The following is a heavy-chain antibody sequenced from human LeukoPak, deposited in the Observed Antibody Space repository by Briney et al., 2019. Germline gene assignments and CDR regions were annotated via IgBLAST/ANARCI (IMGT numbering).Heavy chain of an antibody. V-gene: IGHV1-2*04. D-gene: IGHD5-12*01. Sequence: ASVKVSCKASGYTFTGYYMHWVRPAPGQGLDGMGWINPNSCGTNYAQKLQGWVNMTRDTSISTAYMELSRLRSDDTAVYYCARGYSGYDYFDYWGQGTLVTVSS. CDR3: ARGYSGYDYFDY. CDR1: GYTFTGYY. CDR2: INPNSCGT. J-gene: IGHJ4*02.